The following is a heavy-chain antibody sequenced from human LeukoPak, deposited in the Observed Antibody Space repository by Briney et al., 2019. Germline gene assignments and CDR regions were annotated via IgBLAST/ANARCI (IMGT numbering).Heavy chain of an antibody. D-gene: IGHD2-15*01. CDR2: INTQGTYT. CDR3: VIHLGDYNDF. CDR1: GITFSSYW. V-gene: IGHV3-74*01. Sequence: GGSLRLSCAVSGITFSSYWMHWVRQDPGRGLLWVSRINTQGTYTNYADSVKGRFTISRDNAKNTLYLQMSSLRADDTAVYYCVIHLGDYNDFWGQGTLVSVSS. J-gene: IGHJ4*02.